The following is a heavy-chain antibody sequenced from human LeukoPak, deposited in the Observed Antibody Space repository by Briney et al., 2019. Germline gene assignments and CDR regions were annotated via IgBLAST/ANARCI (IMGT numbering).Heavy chain of an antibody. CDR2: ISSSSSYV. Sequence: GRSLRLSCAASGFTFSSYSMNWVRQAPGKGLEWVSSISSSSSYVYYADSLKGRFTISRDNAKNSLYLQMNSLRAEDTAVYYCAREADRYYFDYWGQGTLVTVSS. CDR1: GFTFSSYS. V-gene: IGHV3-21*01. CDR3: AREADRYYFDY. J-gene: IGHJ4*02.